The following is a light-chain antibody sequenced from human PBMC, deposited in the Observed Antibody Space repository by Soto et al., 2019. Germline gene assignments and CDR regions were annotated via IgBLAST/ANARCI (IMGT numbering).Light chain of an antibody. CDR1: SSNIGSNY. V-gene: IGLV1-47*01. J-gene: IGLJ1*01. Sequence: QSVLTQPPSASGTPGQRVTISCSGSSSNIGSNYVYWYQQLPGTAPKLLIYRNNQRPSGVPDRFSGSKSGTSASLAITGLQAEDEADYYCQSYDSSLSAWVFGTGTKLTVL. CDR3: QSYDSSLSAWV. CDR2: RNN.